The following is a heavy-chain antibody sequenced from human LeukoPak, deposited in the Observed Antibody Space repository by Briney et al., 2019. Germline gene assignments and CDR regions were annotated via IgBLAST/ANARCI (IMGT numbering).Heavy chain of an antibody. V-gene: IGHV4-4*07. J-gene: IGHJ6*03. CDR3: ASQYSSSWYDSYYYMDV. D-gene: IGHD6-13*01. Sequence: PSETLSLTCTVSGGSISSYYWSWIRQPAGKGLEWIGRIYTSGSNNYNPSLKSRVTMSVDTSKNQFSLKLSSVTAADTAVYCCASQYSSSWYDSYYYMDVWGKGTTVTVSS. CDR1: GGSISSYY. CDR2: IYTSGSN.